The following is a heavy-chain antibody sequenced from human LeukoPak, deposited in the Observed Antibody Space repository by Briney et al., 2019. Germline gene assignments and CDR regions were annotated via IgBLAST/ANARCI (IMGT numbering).Heavy chain of an antibody. CDR3: ARDKDDSSGYYPFDY. CDR1: GGSISSGGYY. Sequence: PSETLSLTCTVSGGSISSGGYYWSWIRQHPGKGLEWIGYIYYSGSTYYNPSLKSRVTISVDTSKNQFSLKLSSVTAADTAVYYCARDKDDSSGYYPFDYWGQGTLVTVSS. V-gene: IGHV4-31*03. CDR2: IYYSGST. D-gene: IGHD3-22*01. J-gene: IGHJ4*02.